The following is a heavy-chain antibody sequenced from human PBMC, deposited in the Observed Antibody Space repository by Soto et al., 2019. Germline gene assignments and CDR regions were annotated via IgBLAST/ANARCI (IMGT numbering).Heavy chain of an antibody. J-gene: IGHJ5*02. V-gene: IGHV1-69*01. Sequence: QAQLVQSGAEVKKRGSSVKVSCKAPGDSFGGNTFNWVRQAPGRGLEWMGGIIPIFRTANYAQRFQGRLTITADDLTTTVYMELNSLKSEDTAVYYCARGAEGPADYNWFDPWGQGTLVTVSS. CDR2: IIPIFRTA. CDR1: GDSFGGNT. D-gene: IGHD2-2*01. CDR3: ARGAEGPADYNWFDP.